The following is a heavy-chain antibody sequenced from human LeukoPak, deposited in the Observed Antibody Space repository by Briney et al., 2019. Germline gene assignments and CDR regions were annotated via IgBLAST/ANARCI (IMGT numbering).Heavy chain of an antibody. D-gene: IGHD6-19*01. J-gene: IGHJ4*02. CDR3: AREVIAVAGTRGYYFDY. V-gene: IGHV1-46*01. Sequence: ASVKVSCKASGYTFTSYYMHRVRQAPGQGLEWMGIINPSGGSTSYAQKFQGRVTMTRDMSTSTVYMELSSLRSEDTAVYYCAREVIAVAGTRGYYFDYWGQGTLVNVSS. CDR2: INPSGGST. CDR1: GYTFTSYY.